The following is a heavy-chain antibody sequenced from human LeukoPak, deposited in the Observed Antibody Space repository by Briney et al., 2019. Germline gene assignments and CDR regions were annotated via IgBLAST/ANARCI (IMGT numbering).Heavy chain of an antibody. CDR2: IKPDGGEK. CDR3: ARGDYASGSDY. D-gene: IGHD3-10*01. Sequence: GGSPRLSCAASGFTFSSYWMSWVRQAPGKGLEWVANIKPDGGEKYYVDSVKGRFTISRDNAKNSLSLQMNSLRAEDTAVYYCARGDYASGSDYWGQGTLVTVSS. CDR1: GFTFSSYW. J-gene: IGHJ4*02. V-gene: IGHV3-7*01.